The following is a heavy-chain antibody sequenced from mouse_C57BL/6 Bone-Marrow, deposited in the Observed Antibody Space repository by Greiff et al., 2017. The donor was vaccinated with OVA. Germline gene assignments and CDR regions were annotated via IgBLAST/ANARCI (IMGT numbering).Heavy chain of an antibody. Sequence: EVQLVESEGGLVQPGSTMKLSCTASGFTFSDYYMAWVRQVPEKGLEWVANINYDGSSTYYLDSLKSRFIISRDNAKNILYLQMSSLKSEDTTTYYCARDRGITTVVFDYWGQGTTLTVSS. CDR3: ARDRGITTVVFDY. V-gene: IGHV5-16*01. D-gene: IGHD1-1*01. CDR2: INYDGSST. J-gene: IGHJ2*01. CDR1: GFTFSDYY.